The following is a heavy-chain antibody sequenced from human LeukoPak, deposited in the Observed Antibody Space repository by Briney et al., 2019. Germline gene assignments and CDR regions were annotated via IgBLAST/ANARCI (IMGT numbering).Heavy chain of an antibody. CDR3: AAVFLVSYDSSGYYCFDY. J-gene: IGHJ4*02. Sequence: GGSLRLSCAASGSTFGNYYMSWVRQAPGKGLEWVANTKHDGNWKFYADSVKGRFTISRDNAKKSLYLQMNSLRAEDTAVYYCAAVFLVSYDSSGYYCFDYWGRGTLVTVSS. V-gene: IGHV3-7*01. D-gene: IGHD3-22*01. CDR1: GSTFGNYY. CDR2: TKHDGNWK.